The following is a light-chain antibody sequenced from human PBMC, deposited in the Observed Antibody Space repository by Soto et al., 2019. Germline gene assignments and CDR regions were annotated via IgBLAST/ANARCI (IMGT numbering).Light chain of an antibody. Sequence: DIQLTQSPSSLSASVGDRVTMTCRASETISTFLNWYQHKPGKAPRLLISAASRLQSGVPPRFSGSGSGTEFTLTINNLQPEDFASYFCLQVYSFPRTFGLGTKVDIK. CDR3: LQVYSFPRT. V-gene: IGKV1-39*01. CDR1: ETISTF. J-gene: IGKJ1*01. CDR2: AAS.